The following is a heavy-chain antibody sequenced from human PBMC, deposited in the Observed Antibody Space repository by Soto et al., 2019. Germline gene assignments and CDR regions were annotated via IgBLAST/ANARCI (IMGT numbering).Heavy chain of an antibody. D-gene: IGHD2-2*01. CDR2: IYHSGST. CDR3: AREGGYCSSTSCYDWFDP. V-gene: IGHV4-38-2*02. CDR1: GYSISSGYY. J-gene: IGHJ5*02. Sequence: LSLTCAVSGYSISSGYYWGWIRQPPGKGLEWIGSIYHSGSTYYNPSLKSRVTISVDTSKNQFSLKLSSVTAADTAVYYCAREGGYCSSTSCYDWFDPWGQGTLVTVSS.